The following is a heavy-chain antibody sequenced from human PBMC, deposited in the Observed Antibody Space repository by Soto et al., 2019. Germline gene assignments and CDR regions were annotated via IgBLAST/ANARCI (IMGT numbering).Heavy chain of an antibody. CDR3: ARVEGATRADAFDI. J-gene: IGHJ3*02. D-gene: IGHD1-26*01. CDR2: ISSSGSTI. V-gene: IGHV3-48*03. Sequence: GGSLRLSCAASGFTFSSYEMNWVRQAPGKGLEWVSYISSSGSTIYYADSVKGRYTITRDNAKNSMYLQMNSLRAEDPAVYYCARVEGATRADAFDIWGQGTMVTVSS. CDR1: GFTFSSYE.